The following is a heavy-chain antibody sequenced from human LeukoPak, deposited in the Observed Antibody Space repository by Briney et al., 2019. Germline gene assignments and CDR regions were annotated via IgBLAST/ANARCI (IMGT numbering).Heavy chain of an antibody. V-gene: IGHV3-73*01. CDR2: IRRKANSYAT. CDR3: TRHVAGPDY. Sequence: PGGSLRLSCAASGFTFSGSAMHWVRRASGKGLEWVGSIRRKANSYATGYAASVKGRFTIARDDSKSTAYLQMKSLKTEDKGVYYYTRHVAGPDYWGQGTLVTVSS. D-gene: IGHD2-15*01. CDR1: GFTFSGSA. J-gene: IGHJ4*02.